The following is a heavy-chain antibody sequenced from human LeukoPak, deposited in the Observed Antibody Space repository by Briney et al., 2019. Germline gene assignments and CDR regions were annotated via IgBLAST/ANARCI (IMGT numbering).Heavy chain of an antibody. CDR3: ARGRQNRGYDWGVEHYYYYYGMDV. CDR1: GFTFSSYA. J-gene: IGHJ6*02. D-gene: IGHD5-12*01. CDR2: ISGGGSK. V-gene: IGHV3-23*01. Sequence: PGGSLRLSCAASGFTFSSYAMSWVRQAPGKGLEWVSTISGGGSKYYADSVKGRFTISRDKSKNTLYLQMNSLRTEDTAVYYCARGRQNRGYDWGVEHYYYYYGMDVWGQGTPVTVSS.